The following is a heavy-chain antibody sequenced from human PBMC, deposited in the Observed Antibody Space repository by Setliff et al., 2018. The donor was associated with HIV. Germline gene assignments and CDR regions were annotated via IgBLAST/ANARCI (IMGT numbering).Heavy chain of an antibody. CDR3: AMTGYSATWYLDL. J-gene: IGHJ4*02. CDR1: GYSISSGYH. Sequence: PSETLSLTCTVSGYSISSGYHWGWIRQAPGRGLEWIGSFSYSDTGTSHYNPSLKSRVTTFADTSKNQFSLFLSSVTAADTGVYYCAMTGYSATWYLDLWGQGTLVTVSS. CDR2: FSYSDTGTS. V-gene: IGHV4-38-2*02. D-gene: IGHD5-18*01.